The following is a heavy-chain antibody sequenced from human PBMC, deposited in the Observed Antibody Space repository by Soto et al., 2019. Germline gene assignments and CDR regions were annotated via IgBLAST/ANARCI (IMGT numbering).Heavy chain of an antibody. D-gene: IGHD3-10*01. Sequence: DVQLLESGGGLVQWGGSLRLSCVTSGFTFSTYGMTWVRQAPGKGLEWVSYGGSGGSRYYAESVKGRFTISRDNSKNTLSLEMNSLRAEDTATYYCVKFRGRAYPYYYMEVWGKWTAVTVSS. CDR2: GGSGGSR. V-gene: IGHV3-23*01. J-gene: IGHJ6*03. CDR1: GFTFSTYG. CDR3: VKFRGRAYPYYYMEV.